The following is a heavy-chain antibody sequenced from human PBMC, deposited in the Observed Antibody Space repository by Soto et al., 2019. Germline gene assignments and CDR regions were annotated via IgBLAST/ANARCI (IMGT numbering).Heavy chain of an antibody. Sequence: ASVKVSCKASGYTFTSYGISWVRQAPGQGLEWMGWISAYNGNTNYAQKLQGRVTMTTDTSTSTAYMELRSLRSDDTAVYYCARDVESVGQQLVLTPLPLDYGMDVWGQGTTVTVSS. J-gene: IGHJ6*02. CDR2: ISAYNGNT. V-gene: IGHV1-18*01. CDR3: ARDVESVGQQLVLTPLPLDYGMDV. CDR1: GYTFTSYG. D-gene: IGHD6-13*01.